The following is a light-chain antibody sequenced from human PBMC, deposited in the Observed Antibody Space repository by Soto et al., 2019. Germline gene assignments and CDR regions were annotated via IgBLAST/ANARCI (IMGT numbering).Light chain of an antibody. Sequence: TQSPATLSLSPGERATLSCRASQSVSSYLAWFQQKPGQAPRLLIFDASNRATGIPARFSGSGSGTDFTLIISSLEPEDFAVYYCQQRSNWPLTSGGGTKVDIK. J-gene: IGKJ4*01. CDR1: QSVSSY. CDR2: DAS. CDR3: QQRSNWPLT. V-gene: IGKV3-11*01.